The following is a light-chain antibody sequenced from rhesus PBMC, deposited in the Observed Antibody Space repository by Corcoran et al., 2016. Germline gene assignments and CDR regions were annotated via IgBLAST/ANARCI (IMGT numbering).Light chain of an antibody. J-gene: IGKJ2*01. Sequence: DIVMTQTPLSLPVTPGEPASISCRSSQSLLHSNGFTYLFWYLQKPGQYPQLLIFLGSNRSSGVPERFSGRGSGSDFTMKISRVEAEDVGVYYCLQDIQLPYSFGQGTKVEIK. CDR1: QSLLHSNGFTY. V-gene: IGKV2-78*01. CDR2: LGS. CDR3: LQDIQLPYS.